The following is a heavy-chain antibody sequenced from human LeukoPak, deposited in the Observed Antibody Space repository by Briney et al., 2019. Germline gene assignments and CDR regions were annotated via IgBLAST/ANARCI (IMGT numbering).Heavy chain of an antibody. D-gene: IGHD2-2*01. J-gene: IGHJ2*01. CDR1: GHSISTSY. CDR2: IHTSGST. Sequence: SETLSLTCTVSGHSISTSYWSWIRQPPGEGLEWIGYIHTSGSTNYNPSLKSRVTISGDTSKNQFTLKLTSVTAADTAVYYCARLRYCSSPSCLWYFDLWGRGTLVTVSS. V-gene: IGHV4-4*09. CDR3: ARLRYCSSPSCLWYFDL.